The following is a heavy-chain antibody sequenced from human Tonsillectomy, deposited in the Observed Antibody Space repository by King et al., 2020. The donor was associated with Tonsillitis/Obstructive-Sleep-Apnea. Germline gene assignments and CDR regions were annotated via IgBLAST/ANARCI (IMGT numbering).Heavy chain of an antibody. CDR3: AKAMVQGIIITIFDY. Sequence: VQLVESGGGLVQPGGSLRLSCAASGITFSRYAMSWVRQGPGEGREWVSTISGGGGCAYYADSVKGRVTSSRDNSKNTLVLQMNSLRAEDTAVYYCAKAMVQGIIITIFDYWGQGTLVTVSS. CDR2: ISGGGGCA. V-gene: IGHV3-23*04. J-gene: IGHJ4*02. D-gene: IGHD3-10*01. CDR1: GITFSRYA.